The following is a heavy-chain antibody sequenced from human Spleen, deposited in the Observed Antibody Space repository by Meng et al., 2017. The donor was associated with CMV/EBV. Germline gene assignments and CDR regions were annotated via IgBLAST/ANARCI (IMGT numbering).Heavy chain of an antibody. Sequence: QVQLQESGPGLVKPSQTLSLTCTVAGGSISSGSYYWSWIRQPAGKGLEWIGRIYTSGSTNYNPSLKSRVTISVDTSKNQFSLKLSSVTAADTAVYYCARDRLVGARGWFDPWGQGTLVTVSS. CDR1: GGSISSGSYY. J-gene: IGHJ5*02. CDR2: IYTSGST. D-gene: IGHD1-26*01. V-gene: IGHV4-61*02. CDR3: ARDRLVGARGWFDP.